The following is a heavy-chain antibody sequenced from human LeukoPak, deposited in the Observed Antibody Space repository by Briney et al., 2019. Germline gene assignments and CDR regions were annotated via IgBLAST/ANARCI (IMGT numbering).Heavy chain of an antibody. CDR1: GFTFSSYG. CDR3: AKDHKKRGVTSDY. CDR2: IRYDGSNK. V-gene: IGHV3-30*02. D-gene: IGHD4-17*01. J-gene: IGHJ4*02. Sequence: PGGSLRLSCAASGFTFSSYGMHWVRQAPGKGLEWVAFIRYDGSNKYYADSVKGRFTIYRDNSKNTLYLQMNSLRAEDTAVYYCAKDHKKRGVTSDYCGQGTLVTVSS.